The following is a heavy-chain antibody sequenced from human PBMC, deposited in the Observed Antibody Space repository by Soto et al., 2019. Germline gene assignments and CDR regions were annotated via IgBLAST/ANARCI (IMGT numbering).Heavy chain of an antibody. CDR3: ARGSMGLLPAGSAFDI. V-gene: IGHV4-59*01. Sequence: SETLSLTCTVSGGSISSYYWSWIRQPPGKGLEWIGYIYYSGSTNYNPSLKSRVTISVDTSKNQFSLKLSSVTAADTAVYYCARGSMGLLPAGSAFDIWGQGTMVTVSS. J-gene: IGHJ3*02. D-gene: IGHD1-26*01. CDR1: GGSISSYY. CDR2: IYYSGST.